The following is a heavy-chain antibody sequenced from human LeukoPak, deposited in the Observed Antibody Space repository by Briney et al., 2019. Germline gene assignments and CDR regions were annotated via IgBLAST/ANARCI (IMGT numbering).Heavy chain of an antibody. Sequence: GGSLRLSCAASGFTLSAYWMHWVRQAPGKGLMWVSRIEGDGNRITYADSVKGRFTISRDNAKNTLYLQMNSLRAEDTAVYFCAREGLYCSNNVCFRAAFDYWGQGSLVTVSS. CDR1: GFTLSAYW. V-gene: IGHV3-74*01. J-gene: IGHJ4*02. D-gene: IGHD2-8*01. CDR2: IEGDGNRI. CDR3: AREGLYCSNNVCFRAAFDY.